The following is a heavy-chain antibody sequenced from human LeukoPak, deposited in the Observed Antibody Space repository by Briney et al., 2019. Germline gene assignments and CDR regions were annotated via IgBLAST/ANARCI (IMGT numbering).Heavy chain of an antibody. CDR3: ARGDYDYVWGSYRICAFDI. J-gene: IGHJ3*02. V-gene: IGHV4-38-2*02. Sequence: SETLSLTCTVSGYSISSGYYWGWIRQPPGKGLEWIGSIYHSGSTYYNPSLKSRVTISVDTSKNQFSLKLSSVTAADTAVYYCARGDYDYVWGSYRICAFDIWGQGTMVTVSS. CDR1: GYSISSGYY. CDR2: IYHSGST. D-gene: IGHD3-16*02.